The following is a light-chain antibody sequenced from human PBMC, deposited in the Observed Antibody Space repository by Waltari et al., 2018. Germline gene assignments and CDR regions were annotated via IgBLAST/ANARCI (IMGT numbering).Light chain of an antibody. J-gene: IGKJ1*01. Sequence: DIQMTPSPSSPSASVGDRVTITCPASQTISSWLAWYQQKPGEAPKLLIYKASTLESGVPSRCSGSGSGTEFTLTISSLQPGDFATYYCQQFNSFPWTFGHGTKVEIK. V-gene: IGKV1-5*03. CDR3: QQFNSFPWT. CDR1: QTISSW. CDR2: KAS.